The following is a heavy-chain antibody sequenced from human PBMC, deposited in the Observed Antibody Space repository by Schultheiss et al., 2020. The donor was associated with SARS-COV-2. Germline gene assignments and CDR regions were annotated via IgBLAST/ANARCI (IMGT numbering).Heavy chain of an antibody. J-gene: IGHJ4*02. V-gene: IGHV4-59*01. CDR1: GGSISSYY. D-gene: IGHD3-22*01. Sequence: SETLSLTCTVSGGSISSYYWSWIRQPPGKGLEWIGYIYYSGSTYYNPSLKSRVTISVDTSKNQFSLKLSSVTAADTAVYYCARRQPYDSSGGGPDYWGQGTLVTVSS. CDR2: IYYSGST. CDR3: ARRQPYDSSGGGPDY.